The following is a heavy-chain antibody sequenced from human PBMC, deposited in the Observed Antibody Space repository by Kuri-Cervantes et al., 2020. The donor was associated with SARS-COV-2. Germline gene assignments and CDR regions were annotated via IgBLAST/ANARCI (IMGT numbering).Heavy chain of an antibody. J-gene: IGHJ6*02. CDR2: IYYSGDT. CDR3: ARHFNDCSNGVCRTYYYYSMDV. CDR1: GGSMRYFY. Sequence: ESLKISWTVSGGSMRYFYWSWIRQPPGRGLEWIGYIYYSGDTDYNPSLKSRVTISIDTSKNQLSLKLSSVTAADRAVYYCARHFNDCSNGVCRTYYYYSMDVWGQGTTVTVSS. D-gene: IGHD2-8*01. V-gene: IGHV4-59*01.